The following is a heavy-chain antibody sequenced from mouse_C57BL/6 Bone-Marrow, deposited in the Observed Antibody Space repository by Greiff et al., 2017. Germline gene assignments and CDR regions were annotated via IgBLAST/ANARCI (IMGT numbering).Heavy chain of an antibody. CDR1: EYEFPSHD. D-gene: IGHD2-1*01. J-gene: IGHJ2*01. Sequence: EVNLVESGGGLVQPGESLKLSCESNEYEFPSHDMSWVRKTPEKRLELVAAINSDGGSTYYPDTMERRFIISRDNTKKTLYLQMSILRSEYTALYYGAIPTMLSDFDYWGQGTTLTVSS. CDR2: INSDGGST. CDR3: AIPTMLSDFDY. V-gene: IGHV5-2*01.